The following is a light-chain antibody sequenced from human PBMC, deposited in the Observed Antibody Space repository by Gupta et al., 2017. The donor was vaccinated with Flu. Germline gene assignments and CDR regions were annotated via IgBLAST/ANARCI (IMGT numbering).Light chain of an antibody. V-gene: IGLV3-1*01. J-gene: IGLJ2*01. CDR2: KDT. CDR3: QTWDSSTGV. CDR1: ELGNNY. Sequence: SPGQTASITCSGDELGNNYVSWYQQKPGQSRVLVIYKDTKRTSGIPERFSGSNSGNTATLXIXGTQAMXEDDFYCQTWDSSTGVFGGGTKLTVL.